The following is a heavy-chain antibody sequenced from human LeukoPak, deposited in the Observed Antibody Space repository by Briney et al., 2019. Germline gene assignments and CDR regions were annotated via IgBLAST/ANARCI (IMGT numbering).Heavy chain of an antibody. CDR1: GFTFSSYA. Sequence: GGSLRLSCAASGFTFSSYAMHWVRQAPGKGLEWVAVISYDGSNKYYADSVKGRFTISRVNSKNTLYLQMNSLRAEDTAVYYCAGDLRRVAPEPEYYYYGMDVWGQGTTVTVSS. CDR3: AGDLRRVAPEPEYYYYGMDV. D-gene: IGHD1-14*01. CDR2: ISYDGSNK. V-gene: IGHV3-30-3*01. J-gene: IGHJ6*02.